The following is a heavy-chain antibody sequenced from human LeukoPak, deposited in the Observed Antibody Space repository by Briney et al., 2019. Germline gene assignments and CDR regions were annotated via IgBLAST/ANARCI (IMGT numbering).Heavy chain of an antibody. D-gene: IGHD4-23*01. V-gene: IGHV1-2*02. CDR2: INPNSGGT. CDR3: ARHAHDYGGPPQH. J-gene: IGHJ4*02. CDR1: GYTFTGYY. Sequence: ASVKVSCKASGYTFTGYYMHWVRQAPGQGIEWMGWINPNSGGTNYAQKFQGRVTMTRDTSISTAYMELSRLRSDDTAVYYCARHAHDYGGPPQHWGQGTLVTVSS.